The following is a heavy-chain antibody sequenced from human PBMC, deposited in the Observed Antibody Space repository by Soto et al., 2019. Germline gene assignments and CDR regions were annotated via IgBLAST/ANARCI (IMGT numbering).Heavy chain of an antibody. CDR1: GFTFSSHG. J-gene: IGHJ4*02. V-gene: IGHV3-33*01. CDR2: IWSDGSNK. D-gene: IGHD2-2*01. Sequence: QVQLVESGGGVVQPGRSLRLSCAASGFTFSSHGMHWVRQAPGKGLEWVAVIWSDGSNKYYADSVKGRFTISRDNSKNTLYLQMNSLRAEDTAVYYCARQIVRLAAAILDYWGQGTLVTVSS. CDR3: ARQIVRLAAAILDY.